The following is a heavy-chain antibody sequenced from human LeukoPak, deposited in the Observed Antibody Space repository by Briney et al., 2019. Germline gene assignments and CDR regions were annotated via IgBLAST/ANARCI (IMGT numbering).Heavy chain of an antibody. V-gene: IGHV1-69*05. J-gene: IGHJ4*02. CDR1: GGTFSSYA. CDR2: IIPIFGTA. Sequence: SVKVSCKASGGTFSSYAISWVRQAPGQGLEWMGRIIPIFGTANYAQKFQGRVTITTDESTSTAYMELSGLRSEDTAVYYCARGRYYDSSGPFDYWGQGTLVTVSS. D-gene: IGHD3-22*01. CDR3: ARGRYYDSSGPFDY.